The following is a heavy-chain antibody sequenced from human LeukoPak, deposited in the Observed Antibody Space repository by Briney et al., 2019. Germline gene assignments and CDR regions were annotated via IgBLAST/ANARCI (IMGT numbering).Heavy chain of an antibody. Sequence: GGSLRLSCAASGFTFSSYWMSWVRQAPGKGLEWVAVISYDGSNKKYADSVKGRFTISRDNSKNTLYLQMNSLRAEDTAVYYCARLREIPVFGVVTKCTSYFDYWGQGTLVTVSS. D-gene: IGHD3-3*01. CDR3: ARLREIPVFGVVTKCTSYFDY. J-gene: IGHJ4*02. CDR1: GFTFSSYW. CDR2: ISYDGSNK. V-gene: IGHV3-30*03.